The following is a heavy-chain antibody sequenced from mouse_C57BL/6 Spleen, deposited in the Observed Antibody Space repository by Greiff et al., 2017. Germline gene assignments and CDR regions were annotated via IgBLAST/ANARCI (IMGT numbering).Heavy chain of an antibody. CDR1: GYTFTSYW. J-gene: IGHJ4*01. CDR3: ASYYGSSEDAMDY. V-gene: IGHV1-53*01. CDR2: INPSNGGT. D-gene: IGHD1-1*01. Sequence: VQLQQSGTELVKPGASVKLSCKASGYTFTSYWMHWVKQRPGQGLEWIGNINPSNGGTNYNEKFKSKATLTVDKSSSTAYMQLSSLTSEDSAVYYCASYYGSSEDAMDYWGQGTSVTVSS.